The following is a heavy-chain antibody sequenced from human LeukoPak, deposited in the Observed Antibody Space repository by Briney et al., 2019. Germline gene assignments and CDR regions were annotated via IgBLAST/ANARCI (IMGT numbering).Heavy chain of an antibody. J-gene: IGHJ4*02. D-gene: IGHD3-3*01. V-gene: IGHV3-30-3*01. CDR2: ISYDGSNK. CDR1: GFTFSSYA. CDR3: ARDYDLWSGYYTPDY. Sequence: GRSLRLSCAASGFTFSSYAMHWVRQAPGKGLEWVAVISYDGSNKYYADSVKGRFTISRDNSKNTLYLQMNSLRAEDTAVYYCARDYDLWSGYYTPDYWGQGTLVTVSS.